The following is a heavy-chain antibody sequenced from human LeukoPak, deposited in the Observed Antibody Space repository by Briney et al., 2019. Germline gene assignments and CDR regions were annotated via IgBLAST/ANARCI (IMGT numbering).Heavy chain of an antibody. V-gene: IGHV3-21*01. CDR3: ARDQNIAAAGTDY. Sequence: GGSLRLSCAASGFTFSSYSMNWVRQAPGKGLEWVSSISSSSYIYYADSVKGRFTISRDNAKNSLYLQMNSLRAEDTAVYYCARDQNIAAAGTDYWGQGTLVTVSS. CDR1: GFTFSSYS. CDR2: ISSSSYI. J-gene: IGHJ4*02. D-gene: IGHD6-13*01.